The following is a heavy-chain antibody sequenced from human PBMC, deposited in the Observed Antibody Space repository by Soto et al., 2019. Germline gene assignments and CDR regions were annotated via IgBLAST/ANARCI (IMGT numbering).Heavy chain of an antibody. CDR2: ISNSGTTK. V-gene: IGHV3-48*03. J-gene: IGHJ4*02. D-gene: IGHD4-17*01. CDR3: ARVQLGDSLDY. Sequence: EVRLEESGGTLVQPGGSLRLSCVGSGFTLSSFEVTWVRQAPGKGLEWLSYISNSGTTKHYADSVKGRFTVSRDNAKNSVHLQLNSLSAEDTGICYCARVQLGDSLDYWGQGTLVTVSS. CDR1: GFTLSSFE.